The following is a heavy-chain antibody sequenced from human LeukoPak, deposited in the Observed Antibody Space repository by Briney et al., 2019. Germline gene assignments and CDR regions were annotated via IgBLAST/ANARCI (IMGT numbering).Heavy chain of an antibody. CDR1: GYTFISYD. J-gene: IGHJ3*02. D-gene: IGHD6-19*01. CDR2: MNPNSGNT. Sequence: ASVKVSCKASGYTFISYDINWVRQATGQGLEWMGWMNPNSGNTGYAQKFQGRVTITRNTSISTAYMELSSLRSEDTAVYYCAGGRAGDAFDIWGQGTMVTVSS. CDR3: AGGRAGDAFDI. V-gene: IGHV1-8*03.